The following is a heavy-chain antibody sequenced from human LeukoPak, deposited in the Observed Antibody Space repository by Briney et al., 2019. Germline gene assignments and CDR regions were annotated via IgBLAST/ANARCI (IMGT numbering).Heavy chain of an antibody. J-gene: IGHJ3*02. Sequence: SVKVSCKASGFTFTSSAVQWVRQARGQRLEWIGWIVVGSGNTNYAQKFQERVTITRDMSTSTAYMELSSLRSEDTAVYYCAAWLRRDENLLTGWDAFDIWGQGTMVTVSS. V-gene: IGHV1-58*01. CDR3: AAWLRRDENLLTGWDAFDI. D-gene: IGHD6-19*01. CDR2: IVVGSGNT. CDR1: GFTFTSSA.